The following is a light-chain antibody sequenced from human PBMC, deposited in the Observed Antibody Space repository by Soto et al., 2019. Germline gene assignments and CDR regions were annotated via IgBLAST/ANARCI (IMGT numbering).Light chain of an antibody. CDR2: LEGTGTY. Sequence: QPVLTQSSSASASLGSSVKLTCTLTSGHSTYTITWHQQQPGKAPRYLMNLEGTGTYNKGSGVPDRFSGSSSGPDRYLTIYNLQFEDEGDYYCETWESNTVVFGGGTKLTVL. CDR1: SGHSTYT. J-gene: IGLJ2*01. V-gene: IGLV4-60*02. CDR3: ETWESNTVV.